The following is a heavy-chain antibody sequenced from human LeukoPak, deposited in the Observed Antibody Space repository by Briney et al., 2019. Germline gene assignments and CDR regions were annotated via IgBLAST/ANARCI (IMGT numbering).Heavy chain of an antibody. CDR2: ISYDGSNK. J-gene: IGHJ4*02. V-gene: IGHV3-30*04. CDR3: AKDYAVVVMAFDY. Sequence: GGSLRLSCAASGFTFSSYAMHWVRQAPGKGLEWVAVISYDGSNKYYADSVKGRFTISRDNSKNTLYLQMNSLRAEDTAVYYCAKDYAVVVMAFDYWGQGTLVTVSS. D-gene: IGHD3-22*01. CDR1: GFTFSSYA.